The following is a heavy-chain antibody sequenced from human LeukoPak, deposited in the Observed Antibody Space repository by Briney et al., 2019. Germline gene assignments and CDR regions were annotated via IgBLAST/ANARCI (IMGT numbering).Heavy chain of an antibody. D-gene: IGHD3-10*01. J-gene: IGHJ6*03. CDR2: IKQDGSEK. Sequence: PGGSLRLSCAASGFTFSSYWMSWVRQAPGKGLEWVANIKQDGSEKYYVDSVKGRFTISRDNAMNSLYLQMNSLRAEDTAVYYCARGIWFGEQKYYYYMDVWGKGTTVTVSS. CDR3: ARGIWFGEQKYYYYMDV. V-gene: IGHV3-7*01. CDR1: GFTFSSYW.